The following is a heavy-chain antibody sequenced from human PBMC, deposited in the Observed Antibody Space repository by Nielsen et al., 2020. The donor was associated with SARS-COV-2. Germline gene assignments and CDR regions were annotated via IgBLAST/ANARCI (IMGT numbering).Heavy chain of an antibody. D-gene: IGHD3-16*01. Sequence: ASLKVSCKAPGYTFTSYVINWVRKTTGQGLGWMGWMNPNSGNTGYAQKFQGRVTMTRNTSISTAYMELSSLRSEDTAVYYCASSVGAYYYYGMDVWGQGTTVTVAS. CDR1: GYTFTSYV. J-gene: IGHJ6*02. CDR2: MNPNSGNT. CDR3: ASSVGAYYYYGMDV. V-gene: IGHV1-8*01.